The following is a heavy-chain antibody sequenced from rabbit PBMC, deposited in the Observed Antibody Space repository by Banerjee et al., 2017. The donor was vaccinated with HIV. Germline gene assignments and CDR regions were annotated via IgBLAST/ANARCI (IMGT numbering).Heavy chain of an antibody. D-gene: IGHD6-1*01. J-gene: IGHJ4*01. CDR2: IYAGSSGST. CDR3: ARDSSYAGYPGYGYAYYFNL. V-gene: IGHV1S40*01. Sequence: QSLEESGGDLVKPGASLTLTCTASGFSLSSYYMSWVRQAPGKGLEWIACIYAGSSGSTYYASWAKGRFTISKTSSTTVTLQMTSLTAADTATYFCARDSSYAGYPGYGYAYYFNLWGPGTLVTVS. CDR1: GFSLSSYY.